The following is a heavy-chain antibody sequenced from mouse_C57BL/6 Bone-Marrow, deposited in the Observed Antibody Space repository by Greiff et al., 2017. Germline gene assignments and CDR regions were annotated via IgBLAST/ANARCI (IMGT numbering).Heavy chain of an antibody. J-gene: IGHJ3*01. V-gene: IGHV1-81*01. D-gene: IGHD1-1*01. CDR1: GYTFTSYG. CDR3: ARNYYPFAY. CDR2: IYPRSGNT. Sequence: QVQLQQSGAELARPGASVKLSCKASGYTFTSYGISWVKQRTGQGLEWIGEIYPRSGNTYYNEKFKGKATLTADKSYSTAYMELLSLTSEDSAVYFCARNYYPFAYWGQGTLVTVSA.